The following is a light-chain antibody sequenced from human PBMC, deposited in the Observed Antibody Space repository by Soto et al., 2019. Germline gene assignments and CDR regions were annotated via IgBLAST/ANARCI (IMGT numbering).Light chain of an antibody. CDR3: QQYNSWLSA. J-gene: IGKJ4*01. Sequence: DIQMTQSPSTLSACVGDRVTITCRASQTISSWLAWYQQKPGKAPKLLIYKASSLESGVPSRFSGSGSGTEFTLTISSLQPDDFATYYCQQYNSWLSAFGGGTKVEIK. CDR2: KAS. CDR1: QTISSW. V-gene: IGKV1-5*03.